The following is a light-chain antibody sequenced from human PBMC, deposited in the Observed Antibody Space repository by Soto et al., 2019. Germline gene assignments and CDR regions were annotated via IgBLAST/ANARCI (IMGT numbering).Light chain of an antibody. J-gene: IGKJ2*01. V-gene: IGKV3D-20*01. CDR3: QQYGSSPQT. CDR1: QSVRSSY. CDR2: DAS. Sequence: EIVLTQSPATLSLSPGERATLSCGASQSVRSSYVAWSQQKPGLAPRLLIYDASSMATSIPDRFSGSGSRTDFTLTISILEPEEFAVYYCQQYGSSPQTFGQGTKLEIK.